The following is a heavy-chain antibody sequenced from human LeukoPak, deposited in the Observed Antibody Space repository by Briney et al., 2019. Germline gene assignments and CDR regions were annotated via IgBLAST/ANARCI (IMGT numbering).Heavy chain of an antibody. CDR1: GGSISSGGYY. Sequence: SETLSLTCTVSGGSISSGGYYWSWIRQPPGKGLEWIGEINHSGSTNYNPSLKSRVTISVDTSKNQFSLKLSSVTAADTAVYYCARDVGPNSSGWSKPFAAAQVFDYWGQGTLVTVSS. CDR2: INHSGST. J-gene: IGHJ4*02. V-gene: IGHV4-39*07. D-gene: IGHD6-19*01. CDR3: ARDVGPNSSGWSKPFAAAQVFDY.